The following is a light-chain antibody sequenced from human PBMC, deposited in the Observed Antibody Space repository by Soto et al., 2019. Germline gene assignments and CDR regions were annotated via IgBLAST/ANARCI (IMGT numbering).Light chain of an antibody. Sequence: QSALTKPPSASGSPVQSVTISCTGTSRDVGCYNYVSWYQQHPGKAPKLLIYEVSKRPSGVPDRFSGSKSGNTASLTVSGLQAEDEADYYCSSYAGSNNPVVFGGGTKRTVL. CDR1: SRDVGCYNY. V-gene: IGLV2-8*01. J-gene: IGLJ2*01. CDR3: SSYAGSNNPVV. CDR2: EVS.